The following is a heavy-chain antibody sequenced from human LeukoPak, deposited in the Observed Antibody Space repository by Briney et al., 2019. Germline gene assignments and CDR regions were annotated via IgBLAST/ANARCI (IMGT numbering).Heavy chain of an antibody. CDR2: ISSSSSTI. Sequence: GGSLRLSCAASGFTFSSYSMNWVRQAPGKGLEWVSYISSSSSTIYYADSVKGRFTISRDNAKNSLYLQMNSLRAEDTAVYYCARRAFAGGDYAGHYYYGMDVWGQGTTVTVSS. V-gene: IGHV3-48*01. CDR1: GFTFSSYS. CDR3: ARRAFAGGDYAGHYYYGMDV. D-gene: IGHD4-17*01. J-gene: IGHJ6*02.